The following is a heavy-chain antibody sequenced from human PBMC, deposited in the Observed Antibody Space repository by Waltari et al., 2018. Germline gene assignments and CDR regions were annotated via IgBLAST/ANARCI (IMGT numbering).Heavy chain of an antibody. J-gene: IGHJ4*02. D-gene: IGHD6-19*01. Sequence: EVQLVESGGGLVQPGGSLRLSCPASGFPFSSYSVVWVRQAPGKGLEWVATIKQDGSESYYVDSVKGRFTFSRDNAKNSLYLQMNSLRAEDTAVYYCARPYSSGWYINFDYWGQGTLVTVSS. CDR2: IKQDGSES. CDR1: GFPFSSYS. V-gene: IGHV3-7*01. CDR3: ARPYSSGWYINFDY.